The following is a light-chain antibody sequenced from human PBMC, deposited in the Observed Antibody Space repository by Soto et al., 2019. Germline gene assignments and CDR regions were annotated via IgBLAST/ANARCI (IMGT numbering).Light chain of an antibody. V-gene: IGKV3-20*01. Sequence: EIVLTQSPGTLSLSPGERATLSCRASQSVRSTYLAWYQQKPGQAPRLLIYGASSRATGIPDRFSGSGSGTDFTLSISRLEPEDFAVYYCQQYENLPTTFGGGTKVEIK. CDR2: GAS. CDR1: QSVRSTY. J-gene: IGKJ4*01. CDR3: QQYENLPTT.